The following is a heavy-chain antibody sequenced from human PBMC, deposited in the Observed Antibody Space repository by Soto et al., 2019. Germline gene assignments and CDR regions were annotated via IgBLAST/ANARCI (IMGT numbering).Heavy chain of an antibody. CDR1: GYSVTKLS. D-gene: IGHD3-22*01. Sequence: ASVKVSCKVSGYSVTKLSMHWVRQAPGKGLEWMGGFDPEDGQIIYAQEFQGRVTMTEDTSTSTAYMELSSLTSEDTAVYYCEKDCYDRSGYSTNWFDPWGQGTLVTVSS. J-gene: IGHJ5*02. CDR3: EKDCYDRSGYSTNWFDP. CDR2: FDPEDGQI. V-gene: IGHV1-24*01.